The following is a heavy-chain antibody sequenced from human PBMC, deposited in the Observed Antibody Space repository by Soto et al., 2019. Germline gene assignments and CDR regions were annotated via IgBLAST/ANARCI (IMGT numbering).Heavy chain of an antibody. CDR2: IYYSGST. Sequence: PSETLSLTCTLSGGSISSFYWSWISQPPGKGLEWIGCIYYSGSTNYNPSLKSRVTISVDTSKNQFSLKLSSVTAADTAVYYCARLFPRVVPAAIYFDYWGQGTLVTVSS. V-gene: IGHV4-59*08. D-gene: IGHD2-2*01. CDR3: ARLFPRVVPAAIYFDY. J-gene: IGHJ4*02. CDR1: GGSISSFY.